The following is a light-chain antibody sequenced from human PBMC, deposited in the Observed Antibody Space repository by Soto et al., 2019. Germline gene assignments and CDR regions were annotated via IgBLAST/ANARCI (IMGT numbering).Light chain of an antibody. CDR1: SSDVGYYTF. Sequence: QSALTQPASVSGSPGQSITISCTGTSSDVGYYTFVSWYQQHPSKAPRLMIYGDRDRASGVSNRFSGSKSGNTASLTISGLQAEDEADYYCTSYTRSRNLLFGGGTKLTVL. V-gene: IGLV2-14*02. J-gene: IGLJ2*01. CDR2: GDR. CDR3: TSYTRSRNLL.